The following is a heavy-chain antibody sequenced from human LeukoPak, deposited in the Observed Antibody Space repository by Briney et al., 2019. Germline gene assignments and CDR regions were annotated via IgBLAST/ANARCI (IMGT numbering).Heavy chain of an antibody. CDR1: GGSITNKY. J-gene: IGHJ6*02. V-gene: IGHV4-59*01. D-gene: IGHD1-26*01. CDR2: IYYSGST. CDR3: ARSLGATRYNLKYYFFYGLDV. Sequence: SETLSLTCMVSGGSITNKYWSWIRQPPGKGLEWIGYIYYSGSTNYNPSLKSRVTISVDTSNNQFSLGLSSVTAADTAVYYCARSLGATRYNLKYYFFYGLDVWGQGTTVTVSS.